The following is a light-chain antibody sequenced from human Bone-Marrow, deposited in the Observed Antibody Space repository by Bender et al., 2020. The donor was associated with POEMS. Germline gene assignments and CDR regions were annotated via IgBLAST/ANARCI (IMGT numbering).Light chain of an antibody. V-gene: IGLV3-21*02. CDR3: QVWDGLSLHPWV. J-gene: IGLJ3*02. CDR2: DDR. Sequence: SFVLTQPPSVSVAPGQTARITCGGNNIGSKSVHWYQQKPGQAPVLVVYDDRDRPSGIPERFSGSNSGNTATLAISRVEAGDEADYYCQVWDGLSLHPWVFGGGTKLTIL. CDR1: NIGSKS.